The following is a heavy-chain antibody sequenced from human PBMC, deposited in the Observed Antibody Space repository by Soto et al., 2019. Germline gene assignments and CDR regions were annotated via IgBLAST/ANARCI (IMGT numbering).Heavy chain of an antibody. J-gene: IGHJ6*02. V-gene: IGHV3-30*18. CDR2: ISYDGSNK. D-gene: IGHD3-22*01. CDR3: AKDRSYYHNYYYGMDV. Sequence: PGGSLRLSCAASGFTFSSYGMHWVRQAPGKGLEWVAGISYDGSNKYYADSVKGRFTISRDNSKNTLYLQMNSLRAEDTAVYYCAKDRSYYHNYYYGMDVWGQGTTVTVSS. CDR1: GFTFSSYG.